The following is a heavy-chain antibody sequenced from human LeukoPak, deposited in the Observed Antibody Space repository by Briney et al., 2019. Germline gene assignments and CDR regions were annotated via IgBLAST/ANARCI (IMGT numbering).Heavy chain of an antibody. Sequence: GGSLRLSCAASGFTFSSYAMHWVRQAPGKGLEGVAVISYDGSNKYYADSVKGRFTISRDNSKNTLYLQMNSLRAEDTAVYYCARGYNWNYSFDYWGQGTLVTVSS. CDR3: ARGYNWNYSFDY. CDR2: ISYDGSNK. J-gene: IGHJ4*02. V-gene: IGHV3-30-3*01. D-gene: IGHD1-7*01. CDR1: GFTFSSYA.